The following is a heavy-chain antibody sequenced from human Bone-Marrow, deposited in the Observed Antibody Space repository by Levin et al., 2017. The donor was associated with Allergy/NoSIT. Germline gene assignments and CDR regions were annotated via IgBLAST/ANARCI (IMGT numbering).Heavy chain of an antibody. CDR3: AKLSRSSSPRDDY. D-gene: IGHD6-6*01. J-gene: IGHJ4*02. Sequence: GESLKISCAASGFTFSSYAMSWVRQAPGKGLEWVSAISGSGGSTYYADSVKGRFTISRDNSKNTLYLQMNSLRAEDTAVYYCAKLSRSSSPRDDYWGQGTLVTVSS. CDR2: ISGSGGST. CDR1: GFTFSSYA. V-gene: IGHV3-23*01.